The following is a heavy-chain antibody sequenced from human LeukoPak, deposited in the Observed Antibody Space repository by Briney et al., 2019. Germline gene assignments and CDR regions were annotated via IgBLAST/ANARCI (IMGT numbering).Heavy chain of an antibody. CDR2: IIPIFGTA. CDR1: GGTFSSYA. D-gene: IGHD1-7*01. Sequence: ASVKVSCKASGGTFSSYAISWVRQAPGQGLEWMGGIIPIFGTANYAQKFQGRVTITADKSTSTAYMELSSLRSEDTAVYYCARAPRKLELRYYFDYWGQGTLVTVSS. CDR3: ARAPRKLELRYYFDY. V-gene: IGHV1-69*06. J-gene: IGHJ4*02.